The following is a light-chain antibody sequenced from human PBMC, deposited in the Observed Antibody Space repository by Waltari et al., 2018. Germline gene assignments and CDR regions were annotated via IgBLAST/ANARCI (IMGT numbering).Light chain of an antibody. CDR1: QTISRY. Sequence: DIQMTQSPSSLSASVGVRVTITCRASQTISRYLNWYQQKPGKAPKLLIYGISSLQSGVPSRFSGSGSGTDFTLTISSLQPEDFATYYCQQSNSIPLTFGGGTKVDIK. J-gene: IGKJ4*01. CDR2: GIS. CDR3: QQSNSIPLT. V-gene: IGKV1-39*01.